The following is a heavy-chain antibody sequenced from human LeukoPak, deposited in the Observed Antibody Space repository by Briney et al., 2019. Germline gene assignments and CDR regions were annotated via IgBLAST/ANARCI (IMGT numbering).Heavy chain of an antibody. V-gene: IGHV4-34*01. D-gene: IGHD1-26*01. CDR2: INHSGST. CDR1: GGSISSYY. J-gene: IGHJ4*02. CDR3: ASGRYSGSYYGFDY. Sequence: SETLSLTCTVSGGSISSYYWSWIRQPPGKGLEWIGEINHSGSTNYNPSLKSRVTISVDTSKNQFSLKLSSVTAADTAVYYCASGRYSGSYYGFDYWGQGTLVTVSS.